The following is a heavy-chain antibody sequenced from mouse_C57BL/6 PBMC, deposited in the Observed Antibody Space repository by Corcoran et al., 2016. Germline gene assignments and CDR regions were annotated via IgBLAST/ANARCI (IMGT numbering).Heavy chain of an antibody. Sequence: QIQLVQSGPELKKPGETVKISCKASGYTFTTYGMSWVKQAPGKGLKWMGWINTYSGVPTYADDFKGRFAFSLETSASTAYLQINNLKNEDTATYFCARSSWASSNYVYYYAMDYWGQGTSVTVSS. CDR2: INTYSGVP. D-gene: IGHD2-5*01. V-gene: IGHV9-3*01. J-gene: IGHJ4*01. CDR3: ARSSWASSNYVYYYAMDY. CDR1: GYTFTTYG.